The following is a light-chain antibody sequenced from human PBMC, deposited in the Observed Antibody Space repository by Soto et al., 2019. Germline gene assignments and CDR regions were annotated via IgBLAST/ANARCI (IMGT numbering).Light chain of an antibody. CDR2: GAS. CDR3: QQYGSSPHT. J-gene: IGKJ3*01. Sequence: EIVLTQSPGTLSLSQGERATLSCSASQSVSSSYLAWYQQKPGQAPRLLIYGASSRATGIPDRFSGSGSGTDFTLTISRLESEYFAVYYCQQYGSSPHTFGPGTKVDIK. V-gene: IGKV3-20*01. CDR1: QSVSSSY.